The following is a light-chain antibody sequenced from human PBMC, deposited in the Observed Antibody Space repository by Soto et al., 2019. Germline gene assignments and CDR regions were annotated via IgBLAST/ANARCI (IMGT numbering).Light chain of an antibody. Sequence: DILLTQSPSFLSASVGDRVTITCRASQGISSYLAWFQQKPGKAPKVLIYAASILQGGVPSRFSGSGSGAEFTLTLSSMQTAAFATYYCQQLNSYPLTFGGGTKVEIK. CDR1: QGISSY. CDR2: AAS. V-gene: IGKV1-9*01. J-gene: IGKJ4*01. CDR3: QQLNSYPLT.